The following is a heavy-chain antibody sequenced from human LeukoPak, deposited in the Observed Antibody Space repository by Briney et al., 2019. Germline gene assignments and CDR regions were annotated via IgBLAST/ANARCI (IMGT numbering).Heavy chain of an antibody. D-gene: IGHD2-15*01. CDR1: GGSFSGYY. J-gene: IGHJ3*02. CDR3: ARAAYCSGGSCSTGGTRDAFDI. Sequence: SETLSLTCAVYGGSFSGYYWSWIRQPPGKGLEWIGEINHSGSTNYNPSLKSRVTISVDTSKNQFSLKLSSVTAADTAVYYCARAAYCSGGSCSTGGTRDAFDIWGQGTMVTVSS. CDR2: INHSGST. V-gene: IGHV4-34*01.